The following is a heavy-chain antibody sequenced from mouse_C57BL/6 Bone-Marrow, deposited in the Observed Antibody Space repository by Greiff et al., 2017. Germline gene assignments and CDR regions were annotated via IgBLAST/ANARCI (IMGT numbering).Heavy chain of an antibody. Sequence: EVQLVESGGGLVQPGGSLSLSCAASGFTFTDYYMSWVRQPPGKALEWLGFIRNKANGYTTEYSASVKGRFTISRDNSQSILYLQMNALRAEDSATYYCARYRDYDSLYAMDYWGQGTSVTVSS. J-gene: IGHJ4*01. CDR3: ARYRDYDSLYAMDY. CDR1: GFTFTDYY. CDR2: IRNKANGYTT. D-gene: IGHD2-4*01. V-gene: IGHV7-3*01.